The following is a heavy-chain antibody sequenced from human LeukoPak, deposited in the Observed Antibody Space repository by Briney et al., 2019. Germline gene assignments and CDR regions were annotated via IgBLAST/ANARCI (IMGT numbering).Heavy chain of an antibody. CDR3: ANHGWDASIDY. CDR1: GFTFSSYA. Sequence: GGSLRLSCAASGFTFSSYAMSWVRQAPGKGLEWVSAISGSSGSTYYADSVKGRFTISRDNSKNTLYQQMNSLRAEDTAVYYCANHGWDASIDYWGQGTLVTVSS. CDR2: ISGSSGST. V-gene: IGHV3-23*01. J-gene: IGHJ4*02. D-gene: IGHD6-19*01.